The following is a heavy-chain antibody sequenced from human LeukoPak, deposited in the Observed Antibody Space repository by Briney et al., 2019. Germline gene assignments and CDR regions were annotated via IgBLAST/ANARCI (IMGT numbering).Heavy chain of an antibody. V-gene: IGHV3-30*04. CDR3: ARGSASVAGTSNWFDP. CDR1: GFTFSSYA. Sequence: GGSLRLSCAASGFTFSSYAMHWVRQAPGKGLEWVAVISYDGSNKYYADSVKGRFTISRDNSKNTLYLQMNSLRAEDTAVYYCARGSASVAGTSNWFDPWGQGTLVTVSS. D-gene: IGHD6-19*01. CDR2: ISYDGSNK. J-gene: IGHJ5*02.